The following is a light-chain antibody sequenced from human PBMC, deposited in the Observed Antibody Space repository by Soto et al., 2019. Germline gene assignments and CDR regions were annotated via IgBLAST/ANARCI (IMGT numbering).Light chain of an antibody. J-gene: IGLJ2*01. V-gene: IGLV1-40*01. CDR3: QSYDTSRSAGV. CDR2: ANS. Sequence: QAVVTQPPSVSGAPGQRVTISCTGSSSNIGTGYDVHWYQQLPGTTPKLLIYANSNRPSGVPDRFSGSKSGTSSCLAIPGLRAEDEAGYYCQSYDTSRSAGVFGGGTKVPLL. CDR1: SSNIGTGYD.